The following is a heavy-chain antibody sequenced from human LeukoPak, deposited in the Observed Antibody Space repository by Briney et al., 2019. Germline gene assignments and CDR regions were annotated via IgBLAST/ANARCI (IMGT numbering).Heavy chain of an antibody. CDR2: IYYSGTT. Sequence: SETLSLTCTVSGGSISSSSYYWGWIRQPPGKGLEWIGSIYYSGTTYYNPSLKSRVTISVDTSKNQFSLKLTSVTATDTAVYYCARRYCSGGSYYSSLGLIDYWGQGTLVTVSS. CDR1: GGSISSSSYY. D-gene: IGHD2-15*01. V-gene: IGHV4-39*01. CDR3: ARRYCSGGSYYSSLGLIDY. J-gene: IGHJ4*02.